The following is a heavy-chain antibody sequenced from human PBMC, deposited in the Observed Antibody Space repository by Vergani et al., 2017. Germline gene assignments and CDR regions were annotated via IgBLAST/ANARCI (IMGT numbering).Heavy chain of an antibody. CDR2: ISAYNGNT. D-gene: IGHD2-21*02. V-gene: IGHV1-18*01. CDR1: GYTFTSYG. Sequence: QVQLVQSGAEVKKPGASVKVSCKASGYTFTSYGISWVRQATGQGLEWMGWISAYNGNTNYAQKLQGRVTMTTDTSTSTAYMERRSLRSDDTAVYYCAGERAYCCGDWRCGDFDLWGRGTLVTVSS. J-gene: IGHJ2*01. CDR3: AGERAYCCGDWRCGDFDL.